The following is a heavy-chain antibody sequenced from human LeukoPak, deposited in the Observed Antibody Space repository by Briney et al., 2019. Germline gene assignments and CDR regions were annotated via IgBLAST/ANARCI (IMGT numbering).Heavy chain of an antibody. CDR1: GGSISSYY. J-gene: IGHJ4*02. CDR2: IYYSGST. CDR3: AIDNQYDFWSGYRH. D-gene: IGHD3-3*01. V-gene: IGHV4-59*12. Sequence: SETLSLTCTVSGGSISSYYWRWIRQPPGKGLEWIGYIYYSGSTNYNPSLKSRVTISVDTSKNQFSLKLSSVTAADTAVYYCAIDNQYDFWSGYRHWGQGTLVTVSS.